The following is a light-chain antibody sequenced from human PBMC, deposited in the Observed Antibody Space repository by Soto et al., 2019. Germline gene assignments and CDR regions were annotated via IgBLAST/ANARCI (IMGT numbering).Light chain of an antibody. CDR1: QSVATN. J-gene: IGKJ1*01. Sequence: EAVLTQSPATLSVSPGERATLSCRASQSVATNLAWYQQRPGQAPRLLIYGASKRAIGLPARFSGSGSGTAFTLTITSLQSEDFAVYYCQQYNNWPQTFGQGTKVDIK. CDR3: QQYNNWPQT. V-gene: IGKV3-15*01. CDR2: GAS.